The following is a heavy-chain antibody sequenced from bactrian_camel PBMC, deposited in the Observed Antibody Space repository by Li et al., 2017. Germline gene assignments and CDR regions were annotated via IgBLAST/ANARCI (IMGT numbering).Heavy chain of an antibody. Sequence: VQLVESGGGVVQPGGSLRLSCAAAGFTFGDATMSWVRQAPGKGLQCVASIGPDGSDLFVANAVKDRFAISRDNAKNTLYLQLNSLKTEDTAMYYCAVPRLPFNINAVGYNYWGQGTQVTVS. CDR3: AVPRLPFNINAVGYNY. CDR1: GFTFGDAT. CDR2: IGPDGSDL. J-gene: IGHJ4*01. V-gene: IGHV3S7*01. D-gene: IGHD1*01.